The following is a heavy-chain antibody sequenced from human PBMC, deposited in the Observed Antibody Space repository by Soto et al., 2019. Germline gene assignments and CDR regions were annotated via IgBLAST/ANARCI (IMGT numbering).Heavy chain of an antibody. CDR2: IYYSGSA. Sequence: ASETLSLTCTVSGGSISSGDYYWSWIRQPPGKGLEWIGYIYYSGSAYYNPSLKSRVTISVDTSKNQFSLKLTSVTAADTAVYYCARYQKGPFDYWGQGTLVTVSS. D-gene: IGHD2-2*01. V-gene: IGHV4-30-4*01. J-gene: IGHJ4*02. CDR1: GGSISSGDYY. CDR3: ARYQKGPFDY.